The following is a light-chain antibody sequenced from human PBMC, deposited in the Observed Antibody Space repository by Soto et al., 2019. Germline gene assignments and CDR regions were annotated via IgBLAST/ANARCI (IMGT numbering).Light chain of an antibody. J-gene: IGKJ5*01. V-gene: IGKV1-39*01. Sequence: DIQMTQSPSSLSASVGDTVTITCRPSQSISTYLNWYQQKPGKAPNLLIYTTSSLHSGVPLMFSGSGSRPDLTLTISSLQPEHFATYYCQQSYSTPNTFGQGTRLDIK. CDR1: QSISTY. CDR2: TTS. CDR3: QQSYSTPNT.